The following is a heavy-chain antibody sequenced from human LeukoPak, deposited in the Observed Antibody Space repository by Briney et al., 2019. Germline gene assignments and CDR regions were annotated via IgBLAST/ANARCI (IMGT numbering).Heavy chain of an antibody. V-gene: IGHV3-66*04. D-gene: IGHD2-15*01. J-gene: IGHJ6*03. CDR2: IYSGGNT. Sequence: GGSLRLSCAASGFTVSSNYMSWVRQAPGKGLEWVSVIYSGGNTYYADSVKGRFTISRDNSKNTLYLQMSSLRAEDTAVYYCAKPVVLVPSYYYYMDVWGKGTTVTVSS. CDR1: GFTVSSNY. CDR3: AKPVVLVPSYYYYMDV.